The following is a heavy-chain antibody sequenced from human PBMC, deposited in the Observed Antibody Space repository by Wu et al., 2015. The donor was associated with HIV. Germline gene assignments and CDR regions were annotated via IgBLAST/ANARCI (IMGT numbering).Heavy chain of an antibody. Sequence: QVQLVQXGAEVKKPGASVKVSCKASGYTFTSYGISWVRQAPGQGLEWMGWISAYNGNTNYAQKLQGRVTMTTDTSTSTAYMELRSLRSDDTAVYYCARILGGRSRITIFGDDAFDIWGQGTMVTVSS. J-gene: IGHJ3*02. D-gene: IGHD3-3*01. CDR2: ISAYNGNT. CDR1: GYTFTSYG. CDR3: ARILGGRSRITIFGDDAFDI. V-gene: IGHV1-18*01.